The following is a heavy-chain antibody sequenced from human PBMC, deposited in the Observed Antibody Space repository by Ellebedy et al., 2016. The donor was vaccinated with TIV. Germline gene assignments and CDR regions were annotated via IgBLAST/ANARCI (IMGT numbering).Heavy chain of an antibody. J-gene: IGHJ5*02. D-gene: IGHD3-22*01. CDR2: ISGSGGST. V-gene: IGHV3-23*01. CDR3: AKQGYYYDSSSNRDWFDP. Sequence: GESLKISXAASGFTFSSYAMSWVRQAPGKGLEWVSAISGSGGSTYYADSVKGRFTISRDNSKNTLYLQMSTLGAEDTAVYYCAKQGYYYDSSSNRDWFDPWGQGTLVTVSS. CDR1: GFTFSSYA.